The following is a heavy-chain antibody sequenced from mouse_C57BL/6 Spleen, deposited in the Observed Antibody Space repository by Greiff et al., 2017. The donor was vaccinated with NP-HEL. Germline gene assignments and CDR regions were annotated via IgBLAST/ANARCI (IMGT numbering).Heavy chain of an antibody. Sequence: EVQLVESGGGLVKPGGSLKLSCAASGFTFSDYGMHWVRQAPEKGLEWVAYISSGSSTIYYADTVKGRFTISRDNAKNTLFLQMTSLRSEDTAMYYCARPGIYYDYDWFAYWGQGTLVTVSA. J-gene: IGHJ3*01. CDR3: ARPGIYYDYDWFAY. CDR2: ISSGSSTI. D-gene: IGHD2-4*01. V-gene: IGHV5-17*01. CDR1: GFTFSDYG.